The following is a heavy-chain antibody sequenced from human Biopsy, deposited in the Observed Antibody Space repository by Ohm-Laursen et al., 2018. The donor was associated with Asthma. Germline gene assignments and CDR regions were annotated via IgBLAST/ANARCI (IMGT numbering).Heavy chain of an antibody. CDR2: INAGDGNT. D-gene: IGHD3-9*01. J-gene: IGHJ3*01. CDR3: ARTYYDFLTGQVNDAFAL. V-gene: IGHV1-3*01. Sequence: GSVKVSCKASGYTFIHFAIHWGRQAPGPRLEWMGWINAGDGNTKYSQKFQGRVTITRDTSASTAYMDLRSLRSEDTAMYYCARTYYDFLTGQVNDAFALWGQGTMVTVSS. CDR1: GYTFIHFA.